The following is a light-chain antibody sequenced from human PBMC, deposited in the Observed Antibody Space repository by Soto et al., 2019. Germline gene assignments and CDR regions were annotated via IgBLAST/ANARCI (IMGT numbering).Light chain of an antibody. CDR1: QSVSRNY. Sequence: EIVLTQSPATLSLSPGGRATLSCGASQSVSRNYVAWYQQKPGLAPSLVMYAASTRATGIPDRFSGSGSGTDFTLTISRLEPEDFAVYYCQQYDRSPFTFGPGTKVDI. V-gene: IGKV3D-20*01. J-gene: IGKJ3*01. CDR2: AAS. CDR3: QQYDRSPFT.